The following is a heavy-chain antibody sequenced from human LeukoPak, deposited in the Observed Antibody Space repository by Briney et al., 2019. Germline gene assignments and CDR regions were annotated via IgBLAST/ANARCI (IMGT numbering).Heavy chain of an antibody. V-gene: IGHV4-4*02. D-gene: IGHD3/OR15-3a*01. Sequence: SETLSLTCAVSGGSISSSNWWSWVRQPPGKGLEWIGEIYHGGSTNYNPSLKSRVTISVDKSKNQFSLKLSSVTAADTAVYYCARSQSDFWTGNSGIFDYWGQGTLVTVSS. J-gene: IGHJ4*02. CDR1: GGSISSSNW. CDR2: IYHGGST. CDR3: ARSQSDFWTGNSGIFDY.